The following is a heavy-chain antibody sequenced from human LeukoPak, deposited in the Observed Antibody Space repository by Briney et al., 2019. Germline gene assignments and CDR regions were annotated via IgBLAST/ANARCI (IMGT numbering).Heavy chain of an antibody. CDR3: ARVRSGSYYLWVRLGAFDI. Sequence: GASVKVSCKASGYTFTGYYMHWVRQAPGQGLEWMGWINPNSGGTNYAQKFQGRVTMTRDTSISTAYMELSRLRSDDTAVYYCARVRSGSYYLWVRLGAFDIWGQGTMVTVSS. J-gene: IGHJ3*02. CDR1: GYTFTGYY. CDR2: INPNSGGT. D-gene: IGHD1-26*01. V-gene: IGHV1-2*02.